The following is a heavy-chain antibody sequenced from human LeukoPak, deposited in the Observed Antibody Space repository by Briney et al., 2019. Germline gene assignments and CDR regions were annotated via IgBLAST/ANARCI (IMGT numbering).Heavy chain of an antibody. Sequence: SETLSLTCTVSGGSISIYYWSWIRQPPGKGLEWIGYIYYSGSTNYNPSLKSRVTISVDTSKNQFSLKLSSVTAADTAVYYCARQFTSAMVEYYFDYWGQGTLVTVSS. CDR2: IYYSGST. CDR1: GGSISIYY. CDR3: ARQFTSAMVEYYFDY. J-gene: IGHJ4*02. V-gene: IGHV4-59*08. D-gene: IGHD5-18*01.